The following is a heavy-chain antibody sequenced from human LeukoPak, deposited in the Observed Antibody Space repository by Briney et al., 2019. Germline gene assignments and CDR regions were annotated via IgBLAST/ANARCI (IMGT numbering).Heavy chain of an antibody. CDR2: IYPGDSDN. D-gene: IGHD5-24*01. Sequence: GESLKISCKGSGYSFTSYWIGWVRQMPGKGLEWMGIIYPGDSDNRYSPSFQGQVTISADEPISSAYLQWSSLKASDTAMYYCARQIPRDGYNTLDYWGEGALVTVSS. V-gene: IGHV5-51*01. CDR3: ARQIPRDGYNTLDY. J-gene: IGHJ4*02. CDR1: GYSFTSYW.